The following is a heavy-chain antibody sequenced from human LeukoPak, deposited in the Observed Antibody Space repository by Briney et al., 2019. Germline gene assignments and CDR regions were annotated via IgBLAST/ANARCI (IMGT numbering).Heavy chain of an antibody. CDR1: EFTFTNYA. V-gene: IGHV3-30*04. Sequence: GRSLRLSCAASEFTFTNYAMHWVRQAPGRGLEWVAVISYDGSNKYYAGSVKGRFTISRDNAKNSLYLQMNSLRAEDTAVYYCAELGITMIGGVWGKGTTVTISS. D-gene: IGHD3-10*02. CDR3: AELGITMIGGV. CDR2: ISYDGSNK. J-gene: IGHJ6*04.